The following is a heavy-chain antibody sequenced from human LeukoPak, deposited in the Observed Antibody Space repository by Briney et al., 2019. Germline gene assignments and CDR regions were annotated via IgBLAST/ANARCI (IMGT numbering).Heavy chain of an antibody. CDR2: INLNSGDT. D-gene: IGHD1-26*01. CDR3: ARVITLKWELDDY. V-gene: IGHV1-2*02. J-gene: IGHJ4*02. CDR1: GYTFTGYY. Sequence: ASVTVSCKASGYTFTGYYMHWVRQAPGQGLEWMGWINLNSGDTYYAQKFQGRVTMTRDTSISTAYMELSRLRSDDTAVYYCARVITLKWELDDYWGQGTLVTVSS.